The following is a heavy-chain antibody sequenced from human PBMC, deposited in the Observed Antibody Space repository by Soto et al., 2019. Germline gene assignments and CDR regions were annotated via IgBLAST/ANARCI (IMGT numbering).Heavy chain of an antibody. J-gene: IGHJ6*02. V-gene: IGHV1-69*01. CDR3: AREEAAAGTDYYYYGMDV. D-gene: IGHD6-13*01. CDR2: IIPIFGTA. CDR1: GGTFSSYA. Sequence: QVQLVQSGAEVKKPGSSVKVSCKASGGTFSSYAISWVRQAPGQGLEWMGGIIPIFGTANYAQKFQGRVMITADESTSTAYMELSSLRSEDTAVYYCAREEAAAGTDYYYYGMDVWGQGTTVTVSS.